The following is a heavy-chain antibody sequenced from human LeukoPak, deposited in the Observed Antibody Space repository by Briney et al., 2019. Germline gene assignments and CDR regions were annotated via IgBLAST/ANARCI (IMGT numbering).Heavy chain of an antibody. V-gene: IGHV4-30-4*08. CDR1: GGSISSGDYY. CDR3: ARATVGIAAAGMLRGFHFDY. Sequence: SQTLSLTCTVSGGSISSGDYYWSWIRQPPGKGLEWIGYIYYSGSTYYNPSLKSRVTISVDTSKNQFSLKLSSVTAADTAVYYCARATVGIAAAGMLRGFHFDYWGQGTLVTVSS. CDR2: IYYSGST. J-gene: IGHJ4*02. D-gene: IGHD6-13*01.